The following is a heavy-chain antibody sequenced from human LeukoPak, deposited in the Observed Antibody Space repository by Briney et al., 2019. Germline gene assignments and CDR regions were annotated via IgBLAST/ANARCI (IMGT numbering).Heavy chain of an antibody. D-gene: IGHD6-19*01. CDR2: IHYTGRT. CDR3: TRGAGWYDY. CDR1: GGSISSHY. Sequence: SETLSLTRAVSGGSISSHYWSWLRQPPGEGLEWIAYIHYTGRTNYNPSLTGRVTISVDTSNSQFSLNLNSVTAADTAVYYCTRGAGWYDYWGQGTLVTVSS. J-gene: IGHJ4*02. V-gene: IGHV4-59*11.